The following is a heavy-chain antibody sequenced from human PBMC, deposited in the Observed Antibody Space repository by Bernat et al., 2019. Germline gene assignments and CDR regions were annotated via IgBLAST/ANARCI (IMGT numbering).Heavy chain of an antibody. CDR3: GAVRDPGRLLWCGELAR. Sequence: QVQLVESGGGLVKPGGSLRLSCAASGFTFSDYYMSWIRQAPGKGLEWVSSISSSSSYTNYADSVKGRFTISRDNAKNSLYLQMNSLRAEDTAVYYCGAVRDPGRLLWCGELARWGQGTLVTVSS. J-gene: IGHJ4*02. V-gene: IGHV3-11*05. CDR1: GFTFSDYY. CDR2: ISSSSSYT. D-gene: IGHD3-10*01.